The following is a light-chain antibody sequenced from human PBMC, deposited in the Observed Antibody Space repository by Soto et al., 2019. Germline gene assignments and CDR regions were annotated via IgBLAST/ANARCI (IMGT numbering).Light chain of an antibody. J-gene: IGLJ2*01. CDR3: SSYTSSSTRV. CDR1: SSDVGGYNY. Sequence: QSALTQPASVSGSPXXXXTISCTGTSSDVGGYNYVSWYQQHPGKAPKLMIYEVSKRPSGVSNRFSGSKSGNTASLTISGLQAEDEADYYCSSYTSSSTRVFGGGTKLTVL. CDR2: EVS. V-gene: IGLV2-14*01.